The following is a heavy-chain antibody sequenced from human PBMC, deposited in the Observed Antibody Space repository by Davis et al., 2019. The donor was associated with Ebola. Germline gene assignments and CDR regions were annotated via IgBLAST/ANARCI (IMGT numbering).Heavy chain of an antibody. CDR2: IKSKTDGGTT. CDR1: GFTFSNAW. V-gene: IGHV3-15*01. Sequence: GESLKISCAASGFTFSNAWMSWVRQAPGKGLEWVGRIKSKTDGGTTNYAAPVKGRFTISRDDSKNTLYLQMNSLRAEDTAVYYCARDGGYSGYDLRYWGQGTLVTVSS. CDR3: ARDGGYSGYDLRY. J-gene: IGHJ4*02. D-gene: IGHD5-12*01.